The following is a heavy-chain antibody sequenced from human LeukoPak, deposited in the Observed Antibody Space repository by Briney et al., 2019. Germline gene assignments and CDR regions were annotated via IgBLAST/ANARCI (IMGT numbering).Heavy chain of an antibody. CDR2: IGGSGGNT. CDR1: GFTFSNYG. Sequence: PGGSLRLSCAASGFTFSNYGMSWVRQAPGKGLEWVSTIGGSGGNTYYADSVKGRFTVSRDTSKNTLYLQMNSPRAEDTAVYYCAKDMYYDSSGPVFDYWGQGTLVTVSS. CDR3: AKDMYYDSSGPVFDY. V-gene: IGHV3-23*01. D-gene: IGHD3-22*01. J-gene: IGHJ4*02.